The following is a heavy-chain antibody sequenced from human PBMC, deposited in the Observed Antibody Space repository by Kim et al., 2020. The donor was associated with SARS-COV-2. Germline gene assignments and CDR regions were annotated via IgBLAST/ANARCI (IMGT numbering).Heavy chain of an antibody. J-gene: IGHJ5*02. CDR2: IYYSGST. CDR3: ARDFGVSTLGFDP. V-gene: IGHV4-59*01. CDR1: GGSISSYY. D-gene: IGHD3-16*01. Sequence: SETLSLTCTVSGGSISSYYWSWIRQPPGKGLEWIGYIYYSGSTNYNPSLKSRVTISVDTSKNQFSLKLSSVTAADTAVYYCARDFGVSTLGFDPWGQGTLVTVCS.